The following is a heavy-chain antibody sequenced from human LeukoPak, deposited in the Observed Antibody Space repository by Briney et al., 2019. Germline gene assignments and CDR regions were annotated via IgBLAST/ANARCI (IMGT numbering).Heavy chain of an antibody. J-gene: IGHJ6*02. CDR1: GFTFSSYA. CDR2: ISGSGGST. Sequence: GGSLRLSCAASGFTFSSYAMSWVRQAPGKGLEWVSAISGSGGSTYYADSVKGRFTISRDNSKNTLYLQMNSLRSEDTAVYYCAATGRLLYSGPDYYYGMDVWGQGTTVTVSS. D-gene: IGHD3-3*01. CDR3: AATGRLLYSGPDYYYGMDV. V-gene: IGHV3-23*01.